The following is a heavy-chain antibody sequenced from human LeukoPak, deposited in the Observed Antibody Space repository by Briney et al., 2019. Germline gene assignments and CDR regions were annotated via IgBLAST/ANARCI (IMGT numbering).Heavy chain of an antibody. V-gene: IGHV3-11*01. J-gene: IGHJ5*02. Sequence: TGGSLRLSCAASEFTFSDYYMSWLRQAPGKGLEWVSYISGSGNTTYYADSVKGRFTVSRDNAKNSVYLQMNSLRGEDTAVYYCARGRVNWFDPWGQGTLVTVSS. CDR1: EFTFSDYY. CDR2: ISGSGNTT. CDR3: ARGRVNWFDP.